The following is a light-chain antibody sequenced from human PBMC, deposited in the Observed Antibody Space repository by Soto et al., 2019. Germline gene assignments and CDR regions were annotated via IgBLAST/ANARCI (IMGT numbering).Light chain of an antibody. Sequence: GDRVTITCRASQSISSWLAWYQQKPGKAPKLLIYDASSLESGVPSRFSGSGSGTEFTLTISSLQPDDFATYYCQQYNSSWTFGGGTKVEIK. CDR1: QSISSW. J-gene: IGKJ4*01. V-gene: IGKV1-5*01. CDR3: QQYNSSWT. CDR2: DAS.